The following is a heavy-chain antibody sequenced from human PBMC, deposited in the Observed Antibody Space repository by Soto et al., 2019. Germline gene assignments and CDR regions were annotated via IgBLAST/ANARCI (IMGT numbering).Heavy chain of an antibody. CDR3: AHIVVAGLGYYFDY. Sequence: QITLKESGPTLVKPTQTLTLTCTFSGFSLSSTRMAVGWIRQPPGKALEWLALIYWDDDKRYSPFLKSRLTITKDTSKHQVVRTMSNMDPVDTARYYCAHIVVAGLGYYFDYWGQGTLVTVSS. CDR2: IYWDDDK. CDR1: GFSLSSTRMA. V-gene: IGHV2-5*02. J-gene: IGHJ4*02. D-gene: IGHD6-19*01.